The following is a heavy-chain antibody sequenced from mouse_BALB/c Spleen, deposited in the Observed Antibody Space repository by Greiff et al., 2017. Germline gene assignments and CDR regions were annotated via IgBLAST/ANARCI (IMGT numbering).Heavy chain of an antibody. D-gene: IGHD2-3*01. CDR1: GFSLSTSGMG. V-gene: IGHV8-12*01. CDR3: ARREGDGYYPFAY. Sequence: QVTLKESGPGILQPSQTLSLTCSFSGFSLSTSGMGVSWIRQPSGKGLEWLAHIYWDDDKRYNPSLKSRLTISKDTSSNQVFLKITSVDTADTATYYCARREGDGYYPFAYWGQGTLVTVAA. CDR2: IYWDDDK. J-gene: IGHJ3*01.